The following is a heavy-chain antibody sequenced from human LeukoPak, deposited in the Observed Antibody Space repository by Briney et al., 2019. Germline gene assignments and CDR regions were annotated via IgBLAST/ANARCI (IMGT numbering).Heavy chain of an antibody. CDR3: VKGGEFSGSGAFDV. J-gene: IGHJ3*01. D-gene: IGHD3-10*01. V-gene: IGHV3-30*18. Sequence: GGSLRLSCAASGFPFSSYGIHWVRQAPGKGLEWVTLISYGGNNKYYADSVKGRFTISRDNSKNTQYLQMSSLRAEDTAVYYCVKGGEFSGSGAFDVWGQGTMVTVSS. CDR2: ISYGGNNK. CDR1: GFPFSSYG.